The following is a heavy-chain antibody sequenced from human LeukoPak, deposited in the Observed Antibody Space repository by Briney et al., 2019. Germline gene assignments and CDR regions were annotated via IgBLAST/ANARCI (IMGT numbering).Heavy chain of an antibody. CDR2: ISAYNGNT. CDR1: GYTFTSYG. D-gene: IGHD3-3*01. J-gene: IGHJ6*03. V-gene: IGHV1-18*01. Sequence: ASVKVSCKASGYTFTSYGISWVRQAPGQGLEWMGWISAYNGNTNYAQKLQGRVTMTTDTSTSTAYMELRSLRSDDTAVYYCARENTIFGLVTPYYYYYMDVWGKGTTVTVSS. CDR3: ARENTIFGLVTPYYYYYMDV.